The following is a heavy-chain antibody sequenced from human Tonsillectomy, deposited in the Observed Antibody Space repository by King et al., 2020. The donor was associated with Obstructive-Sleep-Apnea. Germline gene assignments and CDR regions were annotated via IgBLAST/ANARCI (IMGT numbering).Heavy chain of an antibody. V-gene: IGHV1-46*01. Sequence: QLVQSGAEVKKPGASVKVSCKASGYTFTSYYMHWVRQAPGQGLEWMGIINPSGGSTSYAQKFQGRVTMTRDTSTSTVYMELSSLRSEDTAVYYCARVLILGVYYYVISGEFFVYWGQGTLVTVSP. CDR2: INPSGGST. D-gene: IGHD3-22*01. CDR3: ARVLILGVYYYVISGEFFVY. CDR1: GYTFTSYY. J-gene: IGHJ4*02.